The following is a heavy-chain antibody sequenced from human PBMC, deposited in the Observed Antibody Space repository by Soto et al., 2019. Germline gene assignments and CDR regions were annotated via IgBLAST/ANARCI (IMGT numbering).Heavy chain of an antibody. CDR3: ARGWIMSIGPEF. V-gene: IGHV3-33*08. J-gene: IGHJ4*02. CDR1: GFTFSSYG. Sequence: QVQLVESGGGVVQPGRSLRLSCVASGFTFSSYGMHWVRQAPGKGLEWVALIWYVEGTEYYADSVKGRFTISRDNSKNTLYMQRNSLRVEDTAVYYCARGWIMSIGPEFWGLGILVTVSS. D-gene: IGHD2-2*03. CDR2: IWYVEGTE.